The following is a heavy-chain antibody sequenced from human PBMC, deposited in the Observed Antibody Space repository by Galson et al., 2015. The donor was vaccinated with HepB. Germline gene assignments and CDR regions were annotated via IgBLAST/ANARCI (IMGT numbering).Heavy chain of an antibody. CDR3: ARGLFSSSSLGY. Sequence: ETLSLTCAVYGGSFSGYCWSWIRQPPGKGLEWIGEINHSGSTNYNPSLKSRVTISVDTSKNQFSLKLSSVTAADTAVYYCARGLFSSSSLGYWGQGTLVTVSS. CDR2: INHSGST. D-gene: IGHD6-6*01. CDR1: GGSFSGYC. J-gene: IGHJ4*02. V-gene: IGHV4-34*01.